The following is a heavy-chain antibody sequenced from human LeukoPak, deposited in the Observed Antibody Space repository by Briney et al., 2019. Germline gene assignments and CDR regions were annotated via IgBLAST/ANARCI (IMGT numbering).Heavy chain of an antibody. Sequence: GESLKISCKGSGYSFTSYWIGWVRQMPGKGLEWMGIIYPGDSDTRYSPSFQGQVTISADKSISTAYLQWSSLKASDTAMYYCARPTKHRDGYNFGYFDYWGQGTLVTASS. J-gene: IGHJ4*02. CDR3: ARPTKHRDGYNFGYFDY. CDR2: IYPGDSDT. CDR1: GYSFTSYW. V-gene: IGHV5-51*01. D-gene: IGHD5-24*01.